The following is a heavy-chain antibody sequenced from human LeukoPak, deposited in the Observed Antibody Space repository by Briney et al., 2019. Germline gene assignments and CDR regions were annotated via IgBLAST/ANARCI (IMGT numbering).Heavy chain of an antibody. V-gene: IGHV3-48*01. CDR3: ARDHNYAFDN. D-gene: IGHD1-1*01. CDR2: VGIDSGNT. Sequence: PGGSLRVSCAASGFTFSDYSMNWVRQAPGKGLEWISWVGIDSGNTKYADSVKGRFTISGEKAKNSLYLQMSSLRVEDTAVYYCARDHNYAFDNWGQGTLVTVSS. J-gene: IGHJ4*02. CDR1: GFTFSDYS.